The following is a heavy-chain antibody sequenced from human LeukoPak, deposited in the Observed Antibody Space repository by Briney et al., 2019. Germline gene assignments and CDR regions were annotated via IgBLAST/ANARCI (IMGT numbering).Heavy chain of an antibody. CDR1: GFTFSSYW. V-gene: IGHV3-7*05. Sequence: GGSLRLSCAASGFTFSSYWMSWVGHAPGKGLEWVANIKKDGSEKYYVDSVKGRFTISRDNAKNSLFLQMNNLRAEDTAVYHCARGGWFFDPWGQGTLVTVSS. D-gene: IGHD3-10*01. CDR3: ARGGWFFDP. J-gene: IGHJ5*02. CDR2: IKKDGSEK.